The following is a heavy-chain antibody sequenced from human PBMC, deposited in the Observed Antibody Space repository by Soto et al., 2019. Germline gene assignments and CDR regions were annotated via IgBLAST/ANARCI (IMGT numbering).Heavy chain of an antibody. J-gene: IGHJ5*02. CDR2: IKQDGSQE. CDR3: AIQPAP. D-gene: IGHD2-2*01. V-gene: IGHV3-7*01. CDR1: GFTFSNFW. Sequence: EVQLVESGGGLVQPGGSLRLSCVGSGFTFSNFWMSWVRQAPGRGLEWLANIKQDGSQEFYVDSVKGRFTISRDNVKNSMYLRRNSLSVVDTAVYSCAIQPAPWGQGTLVTVSS.